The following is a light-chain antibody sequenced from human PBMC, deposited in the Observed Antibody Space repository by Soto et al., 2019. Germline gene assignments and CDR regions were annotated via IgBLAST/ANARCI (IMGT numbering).Light chain of an antibody. J-gene: IGLJ1*01. CDR3: SSYTDSSNYV. CDR2: QVT. V-gene: IGLV2-14*01. CDR1: SSDLAIYHY. Sequence: QSALAQPASENGSRGHSMTSSFTGTSSDLAIYHYVSCHQQHLAKAPTPIIYQVTNRPSGVSNRFYGSRSGNTASLTISGLQAEDEADYYCSSYTDSSNYVFGTGTKVTLL.